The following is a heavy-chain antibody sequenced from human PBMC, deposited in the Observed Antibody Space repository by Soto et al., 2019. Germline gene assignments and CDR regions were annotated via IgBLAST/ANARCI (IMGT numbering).Heavy chain of an antibody. V-gene: IGHV1-69*12. J-gene: IGHJ6*02. Sequence: QVQLVQSGAEVKKPGSSVKVSCRASGGTSNNYAINWMRQAPGQGLEWMGGIIPIFGSANYAQKFQGRVTIPADESKSTARMELSSLTSEDTGVYYCARPHLDVVVVVAAKLFYHDGMDVWGPAATVIVSS. D-gene: IGHD2-15*01. CDR3: ARPHLDVVVVVAAKLFYHDGMDV. CDR1: GGTSNNYA. CDR2: IIPIFGSA.